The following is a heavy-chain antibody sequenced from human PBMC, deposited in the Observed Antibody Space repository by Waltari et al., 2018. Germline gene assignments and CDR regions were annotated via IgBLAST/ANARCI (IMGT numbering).Heavy chain of an antibody. V-gene: IGHV3-74*01. Sequence: EVQLVESGGDLVQPGGSLRLSCAASGFTFSTFWVHWVRQVQGKGLVWVSRIKSDGSATSYADSVKGRFTISRDNAKNTVYLQMNSLRAEDTAVYHCASDVHSGRYGWFDPWGQGTLVTVSS. J-gene: IGHJ5*02. CDR3: ASDVHSGRYGWFDP. D-gene: IGHD1-26*01. CDR1: GFTFSTFW. CDR2: IKSDGSAT.